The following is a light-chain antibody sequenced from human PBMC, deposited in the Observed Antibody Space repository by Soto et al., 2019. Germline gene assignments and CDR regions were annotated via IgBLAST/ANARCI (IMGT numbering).Light chain of an antibody. V-gene: IGKV3-20*01. CDR2: GAS. CDR3: QQYSSMWT. J-gene: IGKJ1*01. Sequence: EIVLTQSPGTLSLSPGERATLSCRTSQSVSNNYLAWYQQKPGQAPRLLIYGASSRATGIPDRFSGSGSGTDFTLSIRRLEPEDFAVYYCQQYSSMWTFGQGTKVDIK. CDR1: QSVSNNY.